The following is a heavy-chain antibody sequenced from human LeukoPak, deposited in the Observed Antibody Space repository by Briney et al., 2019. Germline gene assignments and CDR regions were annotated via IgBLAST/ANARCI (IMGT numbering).Heavy chain of an antibody. CDR1: GFTFSSYG. CDR2: ISYDGSNK. CDR3: AKDAGY. J-gene: IGHJ4*02. V-gene: IGHV3-30*18. Sequence: PWGSLRLSCAASGFTFSSYGMHWVRQAPGKGLEWVAVISYDGSNKYYADSVKGRFTISRDNSKNTLYLQMNSLRAEDTAVYYCAKDAGYWGQGTLVTVSS.